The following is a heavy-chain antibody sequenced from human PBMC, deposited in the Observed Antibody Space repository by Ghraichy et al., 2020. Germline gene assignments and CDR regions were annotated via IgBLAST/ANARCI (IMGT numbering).Heavy chain of an antibody. V-gene: IGHV3-74*01. CDR2: VNTDGSNT. CDR1: GFSLNTHW. D-gene: IGHD6-25*01. J-gene: IGHJ4*02. Sequence: GESLNISCEASGFSLNTHWMHWVRQAPGKGSMWVSRVNTDGSNTAYADSVRGRFTISRDKARNTMWLQMNSLRVDDTAVYYCVAATPSSDHWGQGTLVTVSS. CDR3: VAATPSSDH.